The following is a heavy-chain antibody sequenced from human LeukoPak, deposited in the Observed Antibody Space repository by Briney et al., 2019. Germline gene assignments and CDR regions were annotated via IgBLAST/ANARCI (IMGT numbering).Heavy chain of an antibody. CDR1: GFTFSNAW. Sequence: GGSLRLSCAASGFTFSNAWMSWVRQAPGKGLEWVSAISGSGGSTYYADSVKGRFTISRDNSKNTLYLQMNSLRAEDTAVYYCAKQPPGITIFSDWGQGTLVTVSS. V-gene: IGHV3-23*01. CDR2: ISGSGGST. CDR3: AKQPPGITIFSD. D-gene: IGHD3-9*01. J-gene: IGHJ4*02.